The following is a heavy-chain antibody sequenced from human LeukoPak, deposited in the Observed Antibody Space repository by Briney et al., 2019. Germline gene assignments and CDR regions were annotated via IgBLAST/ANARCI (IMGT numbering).Heavy chain of an antibody. Sequence: GGSLRLSCAASGFTVITDDMTWVRQAPGKELAWVSVLHSDGNTKYADSVQGRFTISRDNSKNTLYLEMNSLSPDDTAVYYCARGVEPLAANTLAYWGQGTLVTVSS. CDR3: ARGVEPLAANTLAY. D-gene: IGHD1-14*01. V-gene: IGHV3-53*01. CDR1: GFTVITDD. CDR2: LHSDGNT. J-gene: IGHJ4*02.